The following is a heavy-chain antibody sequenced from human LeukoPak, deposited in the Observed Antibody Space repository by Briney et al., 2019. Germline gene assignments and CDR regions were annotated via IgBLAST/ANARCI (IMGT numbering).Heavy chain of an antibody. CDR1: GFTFSDHY. CDR2: ARNKPKGYTA. J-gene: IGHJ1*01. CDR3: ATVEGNYGH. Sequence: PGGSLRLSCEVFGFTFSDHYMDWVRQAPGKGLEWVGRARNKPKGYTAVYAAFVKGRFTISRDDSKDSLYLQMNSLKTADTAVYYCATVEGNYGHWGQGTLVTVSS. D-gene: IGHD1-7*01. V-gene: IGHV3-72*01.